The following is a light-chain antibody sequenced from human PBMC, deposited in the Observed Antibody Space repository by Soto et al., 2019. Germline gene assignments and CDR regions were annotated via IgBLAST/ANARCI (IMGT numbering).Light chain of an antibody. CDR3: TSYTSTRSVV. V-gene: IGLV2-14*01. J-gene: IGLJ2*01. CDR1: TSDVGAYNY. CDR2: EVG. Sequence: QSALTQPASVSGSPGQSITISCIGTTSDVGAYNYVSWYQQHPGKAPKLIIYEVGNRPSGISNRFSGSKSGKTASLTISGLQAEDEADYYCTSYTSTRSVVFGGGTQLTVL.